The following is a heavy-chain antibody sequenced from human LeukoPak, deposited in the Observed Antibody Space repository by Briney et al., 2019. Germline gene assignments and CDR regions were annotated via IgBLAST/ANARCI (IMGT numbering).Heavy chain of an antibody. J-gene: IGHJ4*02. CDR3: ARGYYYDSSGYYGAYYFDY. V-gene: IGHV3-53*01. D-gene: IGHD3-22*01. CDR2: IYSGGST. Sequence: PGGSLRLSCAASGFTFSDYYMSWIRQAPGKGLEWVSVIYSGGSTYYADSVKGRFTISRDNSKNTLYLQMNSLRAEDTAVYYCARGYYYDSSGYYGAYYFDYWGQGTLVTVSS. CDR1: GFTFSDYY.